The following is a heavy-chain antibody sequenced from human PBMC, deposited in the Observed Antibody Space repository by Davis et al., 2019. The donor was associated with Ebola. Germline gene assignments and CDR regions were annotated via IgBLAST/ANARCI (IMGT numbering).Heavy chain of an antibody. CDR3: AREEEKEQLGFDL. CDR2: ISYGGSFK. D-gene: IGHD1-1*01. V-gene: IGHV3-30*17. CDR1: GFTFSIYS. Sequence: GESLKISCAASGFTFSIYSMHWVRQAPGKGLEWVASISYGGSFKGFADSVKGRLSISRDNSKSTLYLQMNSLRPEDTAVYYCAREEEKEQLGFDLWGQGTLATVSS. J-gene: IGHJ4*02.